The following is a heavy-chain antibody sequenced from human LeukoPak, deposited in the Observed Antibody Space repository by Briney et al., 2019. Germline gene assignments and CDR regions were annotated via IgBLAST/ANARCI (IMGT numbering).Heavy chain of an antibody. CDR2: IYPGVSDT. V-gene: IGHV5-51*01. D-gene: IGHD3-22*01. Sequence: GESLKISCEGSGYSFPSYWVAWVRQMPGKGLEWMGIIYPGVSDTRYSPSFHGQVTISAAKSFSTAYLQWSNLKASDTAMYYCARSSTFYDSSGYTLPFDYWGQGTLVTVSS. J-gene: IGHJ4*02. CDR3: ARSSTFYDSSGYTLPFDY. CDR1: GYSFPSYW.